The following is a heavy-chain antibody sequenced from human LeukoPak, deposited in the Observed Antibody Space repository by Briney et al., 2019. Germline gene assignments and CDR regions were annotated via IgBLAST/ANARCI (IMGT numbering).Heavy chain of an antibody. CDR3: ARGGGYCSSTSCSYYFDY. CDR2: IYYSGST. V-gene: IGHV4-31*03. J-gene: IGHJ4*02. Sequence: SETLSLTCTVSGGSTSSGGYYWSWIRQHPGKGLEWSGYIYYSGSTYYNPSLKSRVTISVDTSKNQFSLKLSSVTAADTAVYYCARGGGYCSSTSCSYYFDYWGQGTLVTVSS. D-gene: IGHD2-2*01. CDR1: GGSTSSGGYY.